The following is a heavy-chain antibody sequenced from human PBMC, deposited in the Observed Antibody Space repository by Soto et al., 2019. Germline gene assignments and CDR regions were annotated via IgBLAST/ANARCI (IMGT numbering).Heavy chain of an antibody. CDR2: INPNGGYT. D-gene: IGHD2-21*02. V-gene: IGHV1-46*01. CDR3: TRADSDVVILPDVRPLFDF. Sequence: QVQLVQSGAEVKKPGASVKVSCKTSGYDFFKYNMHWVRQAPGQGLDWMGVINPNGGYTRHAQKFQGRVIMTKDTSSKIVYMELSGLTYEDKAMYYCTRADSDVVILPDVRPLFDFWGQGALVTVSS. J-gene: IGHJ4*02. CDR1: GYDFFKYN.